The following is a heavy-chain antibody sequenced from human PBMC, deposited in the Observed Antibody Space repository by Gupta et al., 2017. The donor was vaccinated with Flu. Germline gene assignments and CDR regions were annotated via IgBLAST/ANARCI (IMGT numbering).Heavy chain of an antibody. D-gene: IGHD3-16*02. CDR3: AKGGHFSFYDH. V-gene: IGHV3-23*01. J-gene: IGHJ4*02. Sequence: EVQLLDSGGGLVQPGGSLRLSCAASGLTFGSYAMTGVRQVPGKGLEWVSTISGNGDDPFYADSVRGRFTISRDNSRNTAYLLMNSLRAEDTAVYYCAKGGHFSFYDHWGQGTLVTVSS. CDR2: ISGNGDDP. CDR1: GLTFGSYA.